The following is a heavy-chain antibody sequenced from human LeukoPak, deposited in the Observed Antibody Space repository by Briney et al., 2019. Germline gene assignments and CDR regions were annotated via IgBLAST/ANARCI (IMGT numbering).Heavy chain of an antibody. V-gene: IGHV1-24*01. J-gene: IGHJ4*02. D-gene: IGHD5-18*01. CDR2: FDVIDSET. Sequence: GASVKVSCTVSGSSLSELSLYWVRQAPGKGLEWMGGFDVIDSETFYAQKFQGRVTMTEDSSGDTAYMELRSLTSDDTALYYCAAGRPYSLLDYWGQGTLVTVSS. CDR3: AAGRPYSLLDY. CDR1: GSSLSELS.